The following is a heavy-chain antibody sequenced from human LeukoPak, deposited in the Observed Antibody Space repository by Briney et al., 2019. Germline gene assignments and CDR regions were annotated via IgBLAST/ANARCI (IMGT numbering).Heavy chain of an antibody. CDR3: ATSSGYYVGYIQY. CDR1: GYTFTGYY. D-gene: IGHD3-22*01. J-gene: IGHJ1*01. Sequence: ASVKVSCKASGYTFTGYYMHWARQAPGQGLEWMGWINPNSGGTKYAQKFQGRVTMTRDTSISTAYMELRSDDTAVYYCATSSGYYVGYIQYWGQGTLVTVSS. V-gene: IGHV1-2*02. CDR2: INPNSGGT.